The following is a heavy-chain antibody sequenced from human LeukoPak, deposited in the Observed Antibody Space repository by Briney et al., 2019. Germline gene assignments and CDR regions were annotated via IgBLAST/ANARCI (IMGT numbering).Heavy chain of an antibody. CDR3: ARYTFRGVIGY. V-gene: IGHV3-21*01. J-gene: IGHJ4*02. CDR1: GFTFSSYT. Sequence: SGGSLRLSCAASGFTFSSYTLNWFRQAPGKGLEWVSSISSRSSHIYYADSVKGRFTISRDNAKNSMYLQMNSLKAEDTAVYYCARYTFRGVIGYWGQGTLVTVSS. D-gene: IGHD3-10*01. CDR2: ISSRSSHI.